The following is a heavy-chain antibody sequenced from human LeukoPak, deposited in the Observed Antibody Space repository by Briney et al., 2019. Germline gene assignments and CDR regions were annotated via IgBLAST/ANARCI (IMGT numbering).Heavy chain of an antibody. CDR2: IFYSGST. V-gene: IGHV4-4*02. D-gene: IGHD3-9*01. CDR1: GGSISTSTW. CDR3: ASGGLVSRYLDH. J-gene: IGHJ4*02. Sequence: SETLSLTCAVSGGSISTSTWWTWVRQPPGKGLERIGEIFYSGSTNSNPSLKSRLTMSVDESKHEFSLKLTSVTAADTAVYYCASGGLVSRYLDHWGQGTLVTVSS.